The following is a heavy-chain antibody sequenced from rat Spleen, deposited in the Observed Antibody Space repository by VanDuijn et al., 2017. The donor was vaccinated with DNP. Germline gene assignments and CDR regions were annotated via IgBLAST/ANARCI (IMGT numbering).Heavy chain of an antibody. D-gene: IGHD1-11*01. CDR3: AKDGTEAPFDY. CDR2: ITSGGSNT. Sequence: EVQLAESGGGLVQPGRSLKLSCAASGFTFSRFDMAWVRQAPKMGLEWVATITSGGSNTYYRDSVKGRFTISRDNAKSTLSLQMDSLRSEDTATYYCAKDGTEAPFDYWGQGVMVTVSS. V-gene: IGHV5-25*01. CDR1: GFTFSRFD. J-gene: IGHJ2*01.